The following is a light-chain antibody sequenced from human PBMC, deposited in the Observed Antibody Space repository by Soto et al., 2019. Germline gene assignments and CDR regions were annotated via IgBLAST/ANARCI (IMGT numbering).Light chain of an antibody. J-gene: IGKJ2*01. V-gene: IGKV3-20*01. Sequence: EIVLTQSPGTLSLSPGERATLSCRASQSVSSSYLAWYQQKPGQAPRLLIYGASSRATGISDRFSGWGSGTDFTLVISRLEPEDFAVYYCHQYGTSDMDTFGQGTKVEIK. CDR3: HQYGTSDMDT. CDR2: GAS. CDR1: QSVSSSY.